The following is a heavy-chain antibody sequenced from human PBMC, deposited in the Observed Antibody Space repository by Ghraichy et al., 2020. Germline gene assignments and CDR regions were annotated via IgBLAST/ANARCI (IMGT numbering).Heavy chain of an antibody. D-gene: IGHD6-6*01. CDR3: ARSRPSYSSSIGADYGMDV. Sequence: ASVKVSCKASGYTFTGYYMHWVRQAPGQGLEWMGWINPNSGGTNYAQKFQGRVTMTRDTSISTAYMELSRLRSDDTAVYYCARSRPSYSSSIGADYGMDVWGQGTTVTVSS. CDR2: INPNSGGT. V-gene: IGHV1-2*02. J-gene: IGHJ6*02. CDR1: GYTFTGYY.